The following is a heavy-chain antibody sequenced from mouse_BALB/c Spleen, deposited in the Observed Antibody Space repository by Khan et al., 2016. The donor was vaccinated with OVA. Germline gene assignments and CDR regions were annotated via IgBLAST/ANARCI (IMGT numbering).Heavy chain of an antibody. CDR1: GYSITSDYA. V-gene: IGHV3-2*02. D-gene: IGHD1-1*01. J-gene: IGHJ2*02. CDR2: ISYSGNT. Sequence: EVELVESGPGLVKPSQSLSLTCTVTGYSITSDYAWNWIRKFPGNKLEWMGFISYSGNTKYNPSLKSRFSITRDTSKKQFFLQLNSVTTEDTATYYGARVYGGDFDYWGQGTSLTVSS. CDR3: ARVYGGDFDY.